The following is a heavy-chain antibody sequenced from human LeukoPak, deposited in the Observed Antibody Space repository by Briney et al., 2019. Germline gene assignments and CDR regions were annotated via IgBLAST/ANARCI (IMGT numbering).Heavy chain of an antibody. CDR3: AKGPYSESYSDY. CDR2: ISGSGAST. Sequence: GGSLRLSCAASGFTFSSYAVSWVRQAPGKGLEWVSTISGSGASTYYADSVKGRFTISRDNSKNTLYLQMNSLRAEDTAIYYCAKGPYSESYSDYWGQGTLVTVSS. J-gene: IGHJ4*02. V-gene: IGHV3-23*01. D-gene: IGHD1-26*01. CDR1: GFTFSSYA.